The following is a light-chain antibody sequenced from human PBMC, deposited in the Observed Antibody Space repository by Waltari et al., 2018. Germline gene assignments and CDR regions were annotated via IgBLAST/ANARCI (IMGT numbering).Light chain of an antibody. V-gene: IGKV3-15*01. CDR1: QSSRSN. CDR3: QQYDNWLGT. J-gene: IGKJ1*01. Sequence: EILMRQSPDTRSVFPGERATLSCRAIQSSRSNLAWYQHKPGQAPRLLIYGASTRATGIPARFSGSGSGTEFTLTISSLQSEDFAVYFCQQYDNWLGTFGQGTKVEIK. CDR2: GAS.